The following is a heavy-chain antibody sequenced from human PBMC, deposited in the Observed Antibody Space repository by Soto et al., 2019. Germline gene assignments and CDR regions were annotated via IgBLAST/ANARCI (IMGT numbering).Heavy chain of an antibody. J-gene: IGHJ4*02. CDR1: GFTFRSYG. Sequence: SLRLSCAASGFTFRSYGMHWVRQAPGKGLEWVEVISYDGGNKYYADSVKGRFTISRDNSKNTLYLQMNSLRAEDTAVYYCSPGSYSSGCYFGYLGQGTLVTFSS. CDR3: SPGSYSSGCYFGY. V-gene: IGHV3-30*03. CDR2: ISYDGGNK. D-gene: IGHD6-19*01.